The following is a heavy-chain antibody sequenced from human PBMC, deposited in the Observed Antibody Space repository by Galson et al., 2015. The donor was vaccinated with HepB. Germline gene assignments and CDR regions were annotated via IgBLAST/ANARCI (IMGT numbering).Heavy chain of an antibody. J-gene: IGHJ3*02. CDR3: ATTKFGSGSYWTFDI. V-gene: IGHV3-48*03. Sequence: SLRLSCADSDSTFSSYTMNWVRQTPGKGLQWVSYISTNGATIHYADSVKGRFTIARDNAKNTMWLQMNSLRAEDTAVYYCATTKFGSGSYWTFDIWGQGKLVTVSS. D-gene: IGHD3-22*01. CDR1: DSTFSSYT. CDR2: ISTNGATI.